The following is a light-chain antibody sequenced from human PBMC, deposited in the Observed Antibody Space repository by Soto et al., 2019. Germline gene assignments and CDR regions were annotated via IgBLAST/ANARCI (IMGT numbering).Light chain of an antibody. V-gene: IGKV3-11*01. J-gene: IGKJ4*01. Sequence: ELVLTQSPATLSLSPGEGATLSCRASQSAGSYLAWYQQKPGQAPRLLIYDTSNRATGIPARFSGSGSGTDFTLTISSLEPEDFAVYYCHQRSDSLTFGGGTKVEIK. CDR1: QSAGSY. CDR3: HQRSDSLT. CDR2: DTS.